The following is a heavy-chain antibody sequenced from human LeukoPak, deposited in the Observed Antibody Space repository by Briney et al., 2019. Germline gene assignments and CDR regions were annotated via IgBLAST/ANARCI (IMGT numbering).Heavy chain of an antibody. D-gene: IGHD6-13*01. CDR1: GFTFSSYT. CDR2: ISASGTST. J-gene: IGHJ4*02. Sequence: GGSLRRSCAASGFTFSSYTMYWVRQAPGKGLEWVSAISASGTSTYYAVSGKGRFTIARDNSKNTLYLQMNSLRAEDTAVYYCAKDLFYVKRDAADTDFWGQGTLVTVSS. CDR3: AKDLFYVKRDAADTDF. V-gene: IGHV3-23*01.